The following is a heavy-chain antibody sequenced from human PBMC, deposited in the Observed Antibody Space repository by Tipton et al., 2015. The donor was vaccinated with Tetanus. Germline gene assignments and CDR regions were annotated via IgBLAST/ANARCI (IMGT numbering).Heavy chain of an antibody. V-gene: IGHV1-2*02. CDR3: ATDRGPYSSSYSFLY. CDR2: IDPNSGGT. CDR1: GYTFTGYY. D-gene: IGHD6-6*01. Sequence: QLVQSGAEMKKPGASVKVSCKASGYTFTGYYIYWVRQAPGQGLEWMGWIDPNSGGTVYAQKLQGRVTMTRDTSISTAYMDLRSLRSDDTAVYYCATDRGPYSSSYSFLYWGQGALVTVSS. J-gene: IGHJ4*02.